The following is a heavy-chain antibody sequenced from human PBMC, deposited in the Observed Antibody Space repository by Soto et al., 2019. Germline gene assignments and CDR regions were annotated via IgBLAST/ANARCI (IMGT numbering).Heavy chain of an antibody. CDR3: AKGLGYCSGGSCYPGYMDV. Sequence: PGGSLRLSCAASGFTFSSYAMSWVRQAPGKGLEWVSAISGSGGSTYYADSVKGRFTISRDNSKNTLYLQMNSLRAEDTAVYYCAKGLGYCSGGSCYPGYMDVWGKGTSVTVSS. D-gene: IGHD2-15*01. CDR1: GFTFSSYA. V-gene: IGHV3-23*01. CDR2: ISGSGGST. J-gene: IGHJ6*03.